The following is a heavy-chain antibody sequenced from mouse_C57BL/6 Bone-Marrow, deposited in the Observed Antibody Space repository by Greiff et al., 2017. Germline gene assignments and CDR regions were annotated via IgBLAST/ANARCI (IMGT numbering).Heavy chain of an antibody. D-gene: IGHD2-3*01. J-gene: IGHJ3*01. Sequence: VQLQQPGAELVKPGASVKMSCKASGYTFTSYWITWVKQRPGQGLEWIGDIYPGSGSTNYNEKFKGKATFTADTSSNTAYMQLSSLTTEDSAIYYCARGYDGYYFGFAYWGQGTLVTVSA. CDR2: IYPGSGST. V-gene: IGHV1-55*01. CDR1: GYTFTSYW. CDR3: ARGYDGYYFGFAY.